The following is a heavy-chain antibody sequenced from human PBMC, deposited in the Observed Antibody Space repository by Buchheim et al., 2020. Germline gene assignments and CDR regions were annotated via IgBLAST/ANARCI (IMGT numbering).Heavy chain of an antibody. J-gene: IGHJ5*02. CDR2: ISGSGGST. CDR1: GFTFNNYA. V-gene: IGHV3-23*01. CDR3: AKVGIAVAGTA. D-gene: IGHD6-19*01. Sequence: EVQLLESGGDLVQPGGSLRLSCAASGFTFNNYAMSWVRQAPGKGLQWVSSISGSGGSTYYADSVRGRFTISRVNSKSTLSLQMNSLRAEDTAVYYCAKVGIAVAGTAWGQGTL.